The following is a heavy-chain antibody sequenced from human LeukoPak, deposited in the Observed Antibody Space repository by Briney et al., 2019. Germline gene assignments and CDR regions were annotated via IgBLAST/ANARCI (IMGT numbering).Heavy chain of an antibody. V-gene: IGHV4-31*03. Sequence: PSETLSLTCTVSSGSIISGGYYWSWIRQHPGKGLEWIGYIYYSGTTYYNPSLKSRVTISVDTSKNQFSLNLSSVTAADTAVYYCASAQGGSRFDYWGQGTLVTVSS. CDR1: SGSIISGGYY. J-gene: IGHJ4*02. D-gene: IGHD3-16*01. CDR2: IYYSGTT. CDR3: ASAQGGSRFDY.